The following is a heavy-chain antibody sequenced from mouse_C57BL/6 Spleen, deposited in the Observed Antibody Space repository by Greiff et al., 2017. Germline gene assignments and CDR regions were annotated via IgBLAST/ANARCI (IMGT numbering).Heavy chain of an antibody. CDR1: GFTFSSYA. V-gene: IGHV5-4*03. Sequence: EVKLVESGGSLVKPGGSLKLSCAASGFTFSSYAMSWVRQTPEKRLEWVATISDGGSYTYYPDNVKGRFTISRDNAKNNLYLQMSHLKSEDTAMYYCAGNYGSSSMDYWGQGTSVTVSS. D-gene: IGHD1-1*01. J-gene: IGHJ4*01. CDR2: ISDGGSYT. CDR3: AGNYGSSSMDY.